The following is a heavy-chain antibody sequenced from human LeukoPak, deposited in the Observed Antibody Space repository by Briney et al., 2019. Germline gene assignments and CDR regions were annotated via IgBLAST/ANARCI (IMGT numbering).Heavy chain of an antibody. D-gene: IGHD5-18*01. Sequence: GGSLRLSCAASGFTVSSNYMSWVRQAPGKGLEWVSVIHSGGSTYYADSVKGRFTISRDNSKNTLYLQMNSLRAEDTAVYYCARYSYGLNFDYWGQGTLVTVSS. V-gene: IGHV3-53*05. J-gene: IGHJ4*02. CDR1: GFTVSSNY. CDR2: IHSGGST. CDR3: ARYSYGLNFDY.